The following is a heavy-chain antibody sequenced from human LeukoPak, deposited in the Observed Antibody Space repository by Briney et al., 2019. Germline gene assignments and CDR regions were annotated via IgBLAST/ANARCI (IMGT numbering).Heavy chain of an antibody. CDR1: GGTFSSYA. Sequence: ASVKVSCKASGGTFSSYAISWVRQAPGQGLEWMGRIIPIFGIANYAQKFQGRVTITADKSTSTAYMELSSLRSEDTAVYYCARGGYYDSSGYLFFDYWGQGTLVTVSS. CDR2: IIPIFGIA. CDR3: ARGGYYDSSGYLFFDY. J-gene: IGHJ4*02. D-gene: IGHD3-22*01. V-gene: IGHV1-69*04.